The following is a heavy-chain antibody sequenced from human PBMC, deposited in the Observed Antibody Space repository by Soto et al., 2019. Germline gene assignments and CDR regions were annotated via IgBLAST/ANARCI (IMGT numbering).Heavy chain of an antibody. V-gene: IGHV4-34*01. CDR1: SGSLTYHY. CDR2: INHSGIT. Sequence: SETLSLTCGVFSGSLTYHYWTWIRQTPGKGLEWIGEINHSGITNYNPSLKSRVTISVDTSKNQFSLKLPSVTAADTAVYYCARTGPSMVMVDYWGQGTLVTVSS. CDR3: ARTGPSMVMVDY. D-gene: IGHD5-18*01. J-gene: IGHJ4*02.